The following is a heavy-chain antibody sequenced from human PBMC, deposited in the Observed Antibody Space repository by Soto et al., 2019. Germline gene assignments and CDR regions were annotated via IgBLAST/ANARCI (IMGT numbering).Heavy chain of an antibody. CDR2: IIPIFGTA. J-gene: IGHJ4*02. D-gene: IGHD5-18*01. Sequence: ASVKVSCKASGGTFSSYAISWVRQAPGQGLEWMGGIIPIFGTANYAQKFQGRVTITADESTSTAYMELSSLRSEDTAVYYCARFNTAMVEIDYWGQGTLVTVSS. CDR1: GGTFSSYA. V-gene: IGHV1-69*13. CDR3: ARFNTAMVEIDY.